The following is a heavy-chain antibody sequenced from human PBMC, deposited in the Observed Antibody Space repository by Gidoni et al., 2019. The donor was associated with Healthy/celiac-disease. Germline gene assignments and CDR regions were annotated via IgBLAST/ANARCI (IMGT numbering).Heavy chain of an antibody. Sequence: EVQLVESGGGLVKPGGSLRLSCAASGFTFSSYSMNWVRQAPGKGLEWVSSISSSSSYIYYADSVKGRFTISRDNAKNSLYLQMNSLRAEDTAVYYCARDSYDTQEAGGPYFDYWGQGTLVTVSS. J-gene: IGHJ4*02. CDR1: GFTFSSYS. D-gene: IGHD3-22*01. CDR3: ARDSYDTQEAGGPYFDY. V-gene: IGHV3-21*01. CDR2: ISSSSSYI.